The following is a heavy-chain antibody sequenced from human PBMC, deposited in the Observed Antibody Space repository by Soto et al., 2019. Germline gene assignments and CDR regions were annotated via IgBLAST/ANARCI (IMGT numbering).Heavy chain of an antibody. Sequence: GESLKISSKGSGYSFTSYWISWVRQMPGKGLEWMGRIDPSDSYTNYSPSFQGHVTISGDKSISTAYLQWSSLKASDTAMYYCAMTNYDILTGYYPDYWGQGTLVTVSS. D-gene: IGHD3-9*01. CDR1: GYSFTSYW. V-gene: IGHV5-10-1*01. CDR2: IDPSDSYT. J-gene: IGHJ4*02. CDR3: AMTNYDILTGYYPDY.